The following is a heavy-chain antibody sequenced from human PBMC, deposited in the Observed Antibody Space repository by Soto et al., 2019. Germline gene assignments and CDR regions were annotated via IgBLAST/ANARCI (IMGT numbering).Heavy chain of an antibody. J-gene: IGHJ4*02. CDR1: ITNIYY. CDR3: ASPSSAYCSDTRCYVATFHY. Sequence: SETLSLTCAVSITNIYYFGWIRQPPGKGLEWIGSIYHSGSTYYNPSLKSRVTISVGTSRNQFSLKLRSVTAADTAVYFCASPSSAYCSDTRCYVATFHYWGQGIMVTVSS. CDR2: IYHSGST. V-gene: IGHV4-38-2*01. D-gene: IGHD2-2*01.